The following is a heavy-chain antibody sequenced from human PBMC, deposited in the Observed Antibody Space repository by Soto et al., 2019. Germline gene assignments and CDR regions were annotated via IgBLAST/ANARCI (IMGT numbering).Heavy chain of an antibody. D-gene: IGHD5-12*01. V-gene: IGHV4-59*01. CDR1: ADSISAYS. CDR2: IHYNGNT. J-gene: IGHJ4*02. Sequence: VQLQVSGPGLVKPSETLSLTCTVSADSISAYSWSWVRQPPGKGLEWIGNIHYNGNTKYSPSLKSRVTMSVDTSKNHFSLRLISVTAADTAIYFCAREGNLGRWLQPLDFWGQGTLVTVSS. CDR3: AREGNLGRWLQPLDF.